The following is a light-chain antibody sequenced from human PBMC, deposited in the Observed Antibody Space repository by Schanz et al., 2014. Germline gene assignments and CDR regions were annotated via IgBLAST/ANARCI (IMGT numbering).Light chain of an antibody. CDR2: DAS. V-gene: IGKV3-11*01. Sequence: EIVLTQSPATLSLSPGESATLSCRASQSVSSYLAWYQQKPGQAPRLLIYDASNRATGIPARFSGSASGTDFTLTITSLEPEDFALYYCQQRSNWPPRITFGQGTRLETK. J-gene: IGKJ5*01. CDR3: QQRSNWPPRIT. CDR1: QSVSSY.